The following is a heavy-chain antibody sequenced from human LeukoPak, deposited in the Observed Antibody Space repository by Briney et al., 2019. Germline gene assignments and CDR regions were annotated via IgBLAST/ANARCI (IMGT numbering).Heavy chain of an antibody. J-gene: IGHJ5*02. Sequence: GRSLRLSCAASGFTFSSYGMHWVRQAPGKGLEWVAVIWYDGSNKYYADSVKGRFTISRDNSKNTLYLQMNSLRAEDTAVYYCARVQGYCSSTSCPWWFDPWGQGTLVTVSS. V-gene: IGHV3-33*01. D-gene: IGHD2-2*01. CDR1: GFTFSSYG. CDR3: ARVQGYCSSTSCPWWFDP. CDR2: IWYDGSNK.